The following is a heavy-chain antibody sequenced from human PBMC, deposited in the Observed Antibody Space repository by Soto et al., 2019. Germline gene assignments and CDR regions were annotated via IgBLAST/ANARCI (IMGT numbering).Heavy chain of an antibody. J-gene: IGHJ5*02. D-gene: IGHD2-15*01. CDR3: ARDVWLSEDCMSSRCHYSCFDP. Sequence: VKVTSKEFRVRIKSKGLWSLDQAQRKGLEGMGGIIPIFGTANYAQKFQGRVPIIADESTSTAYMELSSLRSEDTAVYYCARDVWLSEDCMSSRCHYSCFDPWGKGPLVTAS. CDR1: RVRIKSKG. CDR2: IIPIFGTA. V-gene: IGHV1-69*13.